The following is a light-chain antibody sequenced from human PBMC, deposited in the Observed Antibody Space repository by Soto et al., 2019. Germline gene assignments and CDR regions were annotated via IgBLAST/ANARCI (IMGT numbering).Light chain of an antibody. CDR1: SSDIGTYNY. CDR3: SSYTSSGTHWV. CDR2: EVS. V-gene: IGLV2-14*01. J-gene: IGLJ3*02. Sequence: QSVLTQPASVSGSPGQSITISCTGSSSDIGTYNYLSWYQQHPGKAPKLMIYEVSDWPSGISNRFSGSKSGNTASLTISGLQAEDEADYYCSSYTSSGTHWVFGGGTQLTVL.